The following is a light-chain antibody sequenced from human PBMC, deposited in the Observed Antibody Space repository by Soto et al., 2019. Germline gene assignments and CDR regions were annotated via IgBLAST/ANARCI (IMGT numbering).Light chain of an antibody. V-gene: IGKV3-20*01. J-gene: IGKJ1*01. Sequence: EIVLTQSPGTLSLSPGERATLSCRASQPVSRSYLAWYQQKPGQAPRLLIYGASTRATGIPDRFSGSGSGTDFILTISRLEPEDFAVYYCQQCGISTWPFGQGTRVDIK. CDR1: QPVSRSY. CDR3: QQCGISTWP. CDR2: GAS.